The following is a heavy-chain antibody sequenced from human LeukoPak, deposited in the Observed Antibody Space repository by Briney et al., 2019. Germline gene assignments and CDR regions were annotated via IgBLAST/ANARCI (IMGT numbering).Heavy chain of an antibody. D-gene: IGHD3-22*01. CDR3: ARAIVVVKYYYYGMDV. V-gene: IGHV1-69*01. Sequence: SVNVSFKASGGTFSSYAISWVRQAPGQGLEWMGGIIPIFGTANYAQKFQGRVTITADESTSTAYMELSSLRSEDTAVYYCARAIVVVKYYYYGMDVWGQGTTVTVSS. CDR1: GGTFSSYA. J-gene: IGHJ6*02. CDR2: IIPIFGTA.